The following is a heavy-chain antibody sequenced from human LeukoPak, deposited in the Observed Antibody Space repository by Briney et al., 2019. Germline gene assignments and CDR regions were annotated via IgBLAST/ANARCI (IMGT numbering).Heavy chain of an antibody. Sequence: ETLSLTCTVSGASISSSDSYWSWIRQPPGKGLEWIGSIYRRGSPSYNPSLKSRVTVSEDMSKNHFSLRLSSVTAADTAVYYCARHVQDLGIKVWGQGTTVTVSS. V-gene: IGHV4-39*01. CDR2: IYRRGSP. J-gene: IGHJ6*02. CDR1: GASISSSDSY. CDR3: ARHVQDLGIKV.